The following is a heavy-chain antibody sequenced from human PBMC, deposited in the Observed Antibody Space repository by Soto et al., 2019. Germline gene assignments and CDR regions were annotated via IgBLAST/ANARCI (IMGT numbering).Heavy chain of an antibody. J-gene: IGHJ6*02. Sequence: QLQLQESGPGLVKPSETLSLTCTVSGGSISSSSYYWGWIRQPPGKGLEWIGSIYYSGSTYYNPSLKSRVTISVDTSKNQFSLKLSSVTAADTAVYYCARSRSSWYSYYYYGMDVWGQGTTVTVSS. CDR3: ARSRSSWYSYYYYGMDV. D-gene: IGHD6-13*01. V-gene: IGHV4-39*01. CDR2: IYYSGST. CDR1: GGSISSSSYY.